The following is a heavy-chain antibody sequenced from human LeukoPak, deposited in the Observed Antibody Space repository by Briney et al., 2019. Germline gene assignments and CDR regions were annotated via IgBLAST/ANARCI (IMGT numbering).Heavy chain of an antibody. Sequence: GGSLRLSCAASGFTFSSYGMHWVRQAPGKGLEWVAFIRYDGSSKYYADSVKGRFTISRDNSKNTLYLQMNSLRAEDTAVYYCAKDRVVVVPARSGWFDPWGQGTLVTVSS. D-gene: IGHD2-2*01. J-gene: IGHJ5*02. CDR1: GFTFSSYG. V-gene: IGHV3-30*02. CDR3: AKDRVVVVPARSGWFDP. CDR2: IRYDGSSK.